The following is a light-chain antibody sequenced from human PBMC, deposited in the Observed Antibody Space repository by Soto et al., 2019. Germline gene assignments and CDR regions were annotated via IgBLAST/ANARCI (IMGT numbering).Light chain of an antibody. V-gene: IGKV3-15*01. CDR1: QSVSSK. CDR2: GAS. J-gene: IGKJ4*01. CDR3: QQYNDWPPA. Sequence: ETVMTQSPATLSLAPGEIATLSCRASQSVSSKLVWYQQKPGQAPRFLIYGASTRATGIPARFRGSGSGTEFTLTIDSLQSEDFAVYYCQQYNDWPPAFGGGTKVDIK.